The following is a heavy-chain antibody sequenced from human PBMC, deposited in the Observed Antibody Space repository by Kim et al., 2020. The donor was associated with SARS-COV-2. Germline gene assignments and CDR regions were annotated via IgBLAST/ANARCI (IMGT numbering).Heavy chain of an antibody. Sequence: SETLSLTCAVYGGSFSGYYWSWIRQPPGKGLEWIGEINHSGSTNYNPSLKSRVTISVDTSKNQFSLKLSSVTAADTAVYYCARGRGYCSGGSCYLRLPPTPDIDYWGQGTLVTVSS. CDR2: INHSGST. D-gene: IGHD2-15*01. CDR3: ARGRGYCSGGSCYLRLPPTPDIDY. J-gene: IGHJ4*02. CDR1: GGSFSGYY. V-gene: IGHV4-34*01.